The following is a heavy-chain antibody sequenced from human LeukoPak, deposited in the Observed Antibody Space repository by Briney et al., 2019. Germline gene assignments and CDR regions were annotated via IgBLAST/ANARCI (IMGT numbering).Heavy chain of an antibody. J-gene: IGHJ4*02. CDR3: ASVDCSGGSCYSVFAFDY. CDR2: IYTSGST. V-gene: IGHV4-61*09. Sequence: PSETLSLTCTVSGGSISCGNYYWSWIRQPAGKGLEWIGHIYTSGSTNYNPSLKSRVTISVDTSKNQFSLKLSSVTAADTAVYYCASVDCSGGSCYSVFAFDYWGQGTLVIVSS. D-gene: IGHD2-15*01. CDR1: GGSISCGNYY.